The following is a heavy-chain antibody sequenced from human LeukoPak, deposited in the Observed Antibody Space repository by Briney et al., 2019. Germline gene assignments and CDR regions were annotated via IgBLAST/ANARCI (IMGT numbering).Heavy chain of an antibody. J-gene: IGHJ2*01. CDR3: ARAHSSSWYHWYFDL. CDR2: IIPIFGTA. V-gene: IGHV1-69*05. Sequence: GASVKVSCKASGGTFSSYAISWVRQAPGQGLEWMGGIIPIFGTANYAQKFQGRVTITTDESTSTAYMELSSLRSEDTAVYYCARAHSSSWYHWYFDLWGRGTLVTVSS. D-gene: IGHD6-13*01. CDR1: GGTFSSYA.